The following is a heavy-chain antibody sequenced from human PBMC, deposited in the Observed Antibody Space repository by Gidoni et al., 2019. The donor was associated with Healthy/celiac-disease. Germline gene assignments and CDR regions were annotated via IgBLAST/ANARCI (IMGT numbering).Heavy chain of an antibody. D-gene: IGHD1-26*01. CDR1: GFTFDDYA. CDR3: AKDDDLVGATGGSFVY. CDR2: ISWNSGSI. Sequence: EVQLVESGGGLVQPGRSLRLSCAASGFTFDDYAMHWVRQAPGKGLEWVSGISWNSGSIGYADSVKGRFTISRDNAKNSLYLQMNSLRAEDTALYYCAKDDDLVGATGGSFVYWGQGTLVTVSS. V-gene: IGHV3-9*01. J-gene: IGHJ4*02.